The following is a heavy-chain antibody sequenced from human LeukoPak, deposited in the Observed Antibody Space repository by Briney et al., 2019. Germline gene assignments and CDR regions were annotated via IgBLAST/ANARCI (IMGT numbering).Heavy chain of an antibody. CDR3: ARIGVAGFDP. V-gene: IGHV4-39*07. Sequence: PSETLSLTCTVSGDSISSYYWSWIRQPPGKGLEWIGSINYSGSTYYNPSLKSRVTISVDRSKNQFSLKLSSVTAADTAVYYCARIGVAGFDPWGQGTLVTVSS. J-gene: IGHJ5*02. CDR2: INYSGST. CDR1: GDSISSYY. D-gene: IGHD6-19*01.